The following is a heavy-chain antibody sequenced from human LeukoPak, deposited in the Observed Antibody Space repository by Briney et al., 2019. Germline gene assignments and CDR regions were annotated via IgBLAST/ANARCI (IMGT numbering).Heavy chain of an antibody. CDR1: GYTFTSYG. D-gene: IGHD6-19*01. CDR2: IRAYNGNT. J-gene: IGHJ4*02. V-gene: IGHV1-18*04. Sequence: ASVKVSCKASGYTFTSYGISWVRQAPGQGLEWMGWIRAYNGNTNYAQKLQGRVTITTDTSTSTAYMELRSLRSDVTAVYYCARYFIAVAAVDYWGQGTLVTVSS. CDR3: ARYFIAVAAVDY.